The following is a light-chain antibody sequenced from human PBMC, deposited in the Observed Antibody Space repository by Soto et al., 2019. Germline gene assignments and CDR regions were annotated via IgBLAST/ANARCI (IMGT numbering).Light chain of an antibody. J-gene: IGLJ1*01. CDR1: SSNVGAGYS. V-gene: IGLV1-40*01. CDR2: GNN. Sequence: QSVLTQPPSVSWAPGQRVTISCTVSSSNVGAGYSVQWCQQLSGSAPKLLIYGNNKRASGVPDRFSGSRSGTSASLAITGLQAEDEADYYCQSYDNSLSGHVFGTGTKVTVL. CDR3: QSYDNSLSGHV.